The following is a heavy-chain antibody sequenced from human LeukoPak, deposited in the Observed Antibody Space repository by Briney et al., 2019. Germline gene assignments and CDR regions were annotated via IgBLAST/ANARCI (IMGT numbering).Heavy chain of an antibody. D-gene: IGHD1-26*01. CDR1: GGSISSGGYY. J-gene: IGHJ5*02. CDR2: IYYSGNT. Sequence: PSQTLSLTCIVSGGSISSGGYYWSWIRQHPEKGLEWIGYIYYSGNTYYNPSLKSRVTISVDTSKNQFSLRLNSVTAADTAVYYCARSRAFNSGAFDPWGQGSLVTVSS. V-gene: IGHV4-31*03. CDR3: ARSRAFNSGAFDP.